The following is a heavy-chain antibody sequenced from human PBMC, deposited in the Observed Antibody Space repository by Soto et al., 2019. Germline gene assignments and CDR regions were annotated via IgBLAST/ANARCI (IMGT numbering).Heavy chain of an antibody. CDR3: ARAEFEGTGWHQFDI. V-gene: IGHV4-34*01. CDR2: VSHSGNT. Sequence: PSDTLSSTCTVSGASFTGHFWSWGRQPPGKGLEWMGDVSHSGNTKYYTSLRSRVALSVDSSKNHISLALTSVTAADTAVYYCARAEFEGTGWHQFDIWGQGTLVTVSS. D-gene: IGHD7-27*01. J-gene: IGHJ4*02. CDR1: GASFTGHF.